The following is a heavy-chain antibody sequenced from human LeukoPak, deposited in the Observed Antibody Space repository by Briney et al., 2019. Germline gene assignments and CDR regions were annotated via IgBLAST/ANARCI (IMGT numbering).Heavy chain of an antibody. Sequence: GGSLRLSCAASGFTFSSYSMNWVRQAPGKGLEWVSSISSSSSYIYYADSVKGRFTISRDNAKNSLYLQMNSLRAEDTAVYYCARDSSSDYCDSGGFDIWGQGTMVTVSS. J-gene: IGHJ3*02. CDR1: GFTFSSYS. D-gene: IGHD3-22*01. CDR3: ARDSSSDYCDSGGFDI. CDR2: ISSSSSYI. V-gene: IGHV3-21*01.